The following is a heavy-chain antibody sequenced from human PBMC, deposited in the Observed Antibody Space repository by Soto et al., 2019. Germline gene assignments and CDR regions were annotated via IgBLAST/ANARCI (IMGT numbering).Heavy chain of an antibody. D-gene: IGHD2-2*01. J-gene: IGHJ5*02. CDR3: AHSRIVGVPAAMGGRTNWFDP. CDR2: IYWDDDK. V-gene: IGHV2-5*02. CDR1: GFSLSTSGVG. Sequence: QITLKESGPTLVKPTQTLTLTCTFSGFSLSTSGVGVGWIRQPPGKALEWLALIYWDDDKRYSPSLKSRLTITKDSSKNQVVLTMTNMDPVDTATYYCAHSRIVGVPAAMGGRTNWFDPWGQGTLVTVSS.